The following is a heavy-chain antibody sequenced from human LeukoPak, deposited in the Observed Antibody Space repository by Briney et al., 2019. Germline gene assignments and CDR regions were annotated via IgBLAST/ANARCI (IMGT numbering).Heavy chain of an antibody. CDR1: GFTFSSYS. J-gene: IGHJ4*02. D-gene: IGHD3-10*01. V-gene: IGHV3-48*02. CDR2: ISSGSSII. CDR3: AKSRVRNDIIFDY. Sequence: GGCLRLSCAASGFTFSSYSMNWVRQAPGKGLEWVSFISSGSSIIHYADSVKGRFTIPRDDAKDSLYLQMSSLRDEDTAVYYCAKSRVRNDIIFDYWGEASLATVSS.